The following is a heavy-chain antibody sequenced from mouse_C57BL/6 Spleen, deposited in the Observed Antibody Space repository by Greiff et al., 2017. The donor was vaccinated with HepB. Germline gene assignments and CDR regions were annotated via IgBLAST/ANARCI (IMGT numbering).Heavy chain of an antibody. CDR1: GFTFSSYA. CDR2: ISSGGDYI. J-gene: IGHJ2*01. CDR3: TRVLGRTYFDY. D-gene: IGHD4-1*01. V-gene: IGHV5-9-1*02. Sequence: EVKLVESGEGLVKPGGSLKLSCAASGFTFSSYAMSWVRQTPEKRLEWVAYISSGGDYIYYADTVKGRFTISRDNARTTLYLQMSSLKSEDTAMYYCTRVLGRTYFDYWGQGTTLTVSS.